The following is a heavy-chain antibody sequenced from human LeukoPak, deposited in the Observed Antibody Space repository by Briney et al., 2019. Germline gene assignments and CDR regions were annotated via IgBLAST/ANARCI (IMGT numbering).Heavy chain of an antibody. CDR2: INHSGST. CDR1: GGSFSGYY. Sequence: PSETLSLTCAVYGGSFSGYYWSWIRQPPGKGLEWIGEINHSGSTNCNPSLKSRVTISVDTSKNQFSLKLSSVTAADTAVYYCARLRLGRYSSSWYYYYYMDVWGKGTTVTVSS. J-gene: IGHJ6*03. D-gene: IGHD6-13*01. CDR3: ARLRLGRYSSSWYYYYYMDV. V-gene: IGHV4-34*01.